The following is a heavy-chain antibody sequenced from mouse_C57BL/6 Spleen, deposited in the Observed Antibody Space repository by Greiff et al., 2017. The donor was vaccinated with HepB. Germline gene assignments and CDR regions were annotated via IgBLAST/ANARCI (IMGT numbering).Heavy chain of an antibody. CDR2: ISSGSSTI. J-gene: IGHJ4*01. CDR3: ARKAPGYYYAMDY. Sequence: EVQLVESGGGLVKPGGSLKLSCAASGFTFSDYGMHWVRQAPEKGLEWVAYISSGSSTIYYADTVKGRFTISRDNAKNTLFLQMTSLRSEDTAMYYCARKAPGYYYAMDYWGQGTSVTVSS. CDR1: GFTFSDYG. D-gene: IGHD3-1*01. V-gene: IGHV5-17*01.